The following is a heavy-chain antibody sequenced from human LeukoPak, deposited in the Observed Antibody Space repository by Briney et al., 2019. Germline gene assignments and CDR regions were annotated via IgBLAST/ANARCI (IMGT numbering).Heavy chain of an antibody. D-gene: IGHD2-8*02. CDR2: ISYDGSNK. CDR3: AKDVSGGFDY. J-gene: IGHJ4*02. Sequence: GGSLRLSCAASGFTFSSYGMHWVRQAPGKGLEWVAVISYDGSNKYYADSVKSRFTISRDNSKNTLYLQMNSLRAEDTAVYYCAKDVSGGFDYWGQGTLVTVSS. V-gene: IGHV3-30*18. CDR1: GFTFSSYG.